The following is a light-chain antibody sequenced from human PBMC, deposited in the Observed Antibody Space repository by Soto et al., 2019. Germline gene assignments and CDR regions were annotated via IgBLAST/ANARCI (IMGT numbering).Light chain of an antibody. V-gene: IGLV1-47*01. Sequence: QAVVTQPPSASGTPGQRVTISCSGSSSNIGSYYVSWYQQFPGTAPKLLIYMNNQRPSGVPDRFSGSKSGTSASLGISGLRSEDEADYYCAAWDDSLSGAVFGGGTQLTVL. J-gene: IGLJ7*01. CDR3: AAWDDSLSGAV. CDR1: SSNIGSYY. CDR2: MNN.